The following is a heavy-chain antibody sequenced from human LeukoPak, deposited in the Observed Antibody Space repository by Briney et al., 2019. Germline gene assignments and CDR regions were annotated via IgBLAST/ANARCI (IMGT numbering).Heavy chain of an antibody. V-gene: IGHV4-59*01. D-gene: IGHD3-16*02. Sequence: PSETLSLTCTVSGGSISSYYWSWIRQPPGKGLEWIGYIYYGGSTNYNPSLKSRVTISVDTSKNQFSLKLSSVTAADTAVYYCAGGAYDYVWGSYRHKPFDYWGQGTLVTVSS. CDR3: AGGAYDYVWGSYRHKPFDY. CDR1: GGSISSYY. CDR2: IYYGGST. J-gene: IGHJ4*02.